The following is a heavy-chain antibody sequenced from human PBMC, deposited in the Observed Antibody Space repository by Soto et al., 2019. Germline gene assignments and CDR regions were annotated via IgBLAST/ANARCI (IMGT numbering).Heavy chain of an antibody. V-gene: IGHV3-15*01. CDR2: IKSNTDGGTT. CDR1: GFTFNNAW. J-gene: IGHJ4*02. Sequence: EVQLVESGGGLVKPGGSLRLSCAASGFTFNNAWMSWVRQAPGKGLEWVGRIKSNTDGGTTDYAAPVKGRFTISRDDSKNTLYLQMNSLKTEDTAVYYCTTAPLRHYWGQGTLVTVSS. CDR3: TTAPLRHY.